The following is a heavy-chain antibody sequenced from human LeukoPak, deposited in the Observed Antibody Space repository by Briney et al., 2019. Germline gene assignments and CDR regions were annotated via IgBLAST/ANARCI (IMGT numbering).Heavy chain of an antibody. V-gene: IGHV3-11*01. D-gene: IGHD3-10*01. J-gene: IGHJ4*02. CDR1: GFTFSDYY. CDR3: ARDGHAYGRGSPHY. Sequence: GGSLRLSCAASGFTFSDYYMSWIRQAPGKGLEWVSYISSSGSTKYYADSVKGRFTISRDNAKNSYLQMNSLRAEDTAVYYCARDGHAYGRGSPHYWGQGTLVTVFS. CDR2: ISSSGSTK.